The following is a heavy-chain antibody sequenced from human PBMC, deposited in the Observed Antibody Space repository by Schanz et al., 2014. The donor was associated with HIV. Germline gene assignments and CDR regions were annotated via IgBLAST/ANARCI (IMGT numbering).Heavy chain of an antibody. Sequence: QVQLVQSGAEVKKPGSSVKVSCKASGGSFSSYAINWVRQAPGQGLEWMGGIIPIFGTANYAQKFQGRVTITADESTSTAYMELSSLRSDDTAVYFCARSNYDILRARAYYYYYGLDVWGQGTTVTVSS. J-gene: IGHJ6*02. CDR1: GGSFSSYA. CDR2: IIPIFGTA. V-gene: IGHV1-69*01. CDR3: ARSNYDILRARAYYYYYGLDV. D-gene: IGHD3-9*01.